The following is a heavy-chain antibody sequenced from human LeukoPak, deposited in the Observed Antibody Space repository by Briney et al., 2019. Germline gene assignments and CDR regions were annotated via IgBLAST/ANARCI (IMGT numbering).Heavy chain of an antibody. J-gene: IGHJ5*02. D-gene: IGHD3-10*01. CDR1: GGSFSGYY. V-gene: IGHV4-34*01. CDR2: INHSGST. Sequence: SETLSLTCAVYGGSFSGYYWSWIRQPPGKGLEWIGEINHSGSTNYNPSLKSRVTISVDTSKNQFSLKLSSVTAADTAVYYCARRLGSGRSGSYSVRGFDPWGQGTLVTVSS. CDR3: ARRLGSGRSGSYSVRGFDP.